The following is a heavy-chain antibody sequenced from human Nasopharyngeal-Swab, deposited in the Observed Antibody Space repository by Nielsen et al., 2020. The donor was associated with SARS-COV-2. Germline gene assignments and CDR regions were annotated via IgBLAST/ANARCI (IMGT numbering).Heavy chain of an antibody. CDR3: ARDVGGRDNY. CDR1: GFTFSSYW. J-gene: IGHJ4*02. D-gene: IGHD2-15*01. V-gene: IGHV3-74*01. CDR2: INTDGTTT. Sequence: GGSLRLSCAASGFTFSSYWMHWVRQPPGKGLQWVSRINTDGTTTNYADSVRGRFTISRDNAKNTLYLQMNSLRAEDTAVYYCARDVGGRDNYWGQGALVTVSP.